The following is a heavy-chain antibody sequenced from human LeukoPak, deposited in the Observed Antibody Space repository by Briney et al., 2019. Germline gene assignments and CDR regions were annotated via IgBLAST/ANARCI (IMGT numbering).Heavy chain of an antibody. CDR3: ARPHHAWAPDAFDI. J-gene: IGHJ3*02. CDR2: IYYSGST. V-gene: IGHV4-39*01. CDR1: GGSISSSSYY. D-gene: IGHD1-14*01. Sequence: SETLSLTCTVSGGSISSSSYYWGWIRQPSGKGLEWIGSIYYSGSTYYNPSLKSRVTISVDTSKNQFSLKLSSMTAADTAVYYCARPHHAWAPDAFDIWGQGTMVTVSS.